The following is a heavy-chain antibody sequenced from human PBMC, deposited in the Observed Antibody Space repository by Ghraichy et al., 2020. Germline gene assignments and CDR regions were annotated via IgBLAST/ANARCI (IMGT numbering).Heavy chain of an antibody. CDR1: GFTFSSYC. J-gene: IGHJ6*02. CDR3: ARYCGPAGEVTLDYYYYGMDV. CDR2: IKQDGSEK. D-gene: IGHD2-21*01. Sequence: GGSLRLSCAASGFTFSSYCMSWVRQAPGKGLEWVSNIKQDGSEKYYVDSVKGRFTISRDNAKNSPYLKMNSLRAEDTAMYYCARYCGPAGEVTLDYYYYGMDVWGRGTTVTVSS. V-gene: IGHV3-7*01.